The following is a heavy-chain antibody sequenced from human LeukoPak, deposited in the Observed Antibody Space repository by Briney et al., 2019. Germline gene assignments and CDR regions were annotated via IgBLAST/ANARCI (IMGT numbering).Heavy chain of an antibody. CDR1: GGSFSSYY. CDR3: ARRSSSKPHFDY. CDR2: IYYSGST. V-gene: IGHV4-39*01. D-gene: IGHD6-13*01. Sequence: SETLSLTCAVYGGSFSSYYWGWIRQPPGKGLEWIGSIYYSGSTYYNPSLKSRVTISVDTSKNQFSLKLSSVTAADTAVYYCARRSSSKPHFDYWGQGTLVTVSS. J-gene: IGHJ4*02.